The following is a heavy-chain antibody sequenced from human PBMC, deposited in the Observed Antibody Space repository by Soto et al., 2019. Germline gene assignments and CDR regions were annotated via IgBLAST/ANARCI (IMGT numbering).Heavy chain of an antibody. CDR2: INPNSGGT. J-gene: IGHJ4*02. CDR1: GYTFTGYY. V-gene: IGHV1-2*04. Sequence: ASVKVSCKASGYTFTGYYLHWVRQAPGQGLEWMGWINPNSGGTYFAQKFQGWVTMTRDTSISTAYMELSRLRSDDTAVYYCARGVGITLSHGTSTSDHWGQGTLVTVSS. D-gene: IGHD2-21*01. CDR3: ARGVGITLSHGTSTSDH.